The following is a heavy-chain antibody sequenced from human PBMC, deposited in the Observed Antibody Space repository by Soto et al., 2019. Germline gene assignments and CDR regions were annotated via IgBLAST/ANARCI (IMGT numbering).Heavy chain of an antibody. CDR3: ARGRDYDYWSGYQDY. CDR2: ISSSSSTI. V-gene: IGHV3-48*01. J-gene: IGHJ4*02. D-gene: IGHD3-3*01. Sequence: GGSLRLSCAASGFTFSSYSMNWVRQAPGKGLEWVSYISSSSSTIYYADSVKGRFTISRDNAKNSLYLQMNSLRAEDTAVYYCARGRDYDYWSGYQDYWAQGPLVTVSS. CDR1: GFTFSSYS.